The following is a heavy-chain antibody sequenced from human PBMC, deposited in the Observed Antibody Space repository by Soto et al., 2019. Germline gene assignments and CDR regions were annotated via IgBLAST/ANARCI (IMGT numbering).Heavy chain of an antibody. V-gene: IGHV3-74*01. CDR2: INSDETIT. CDR1: GFTFINYW. Sequence: RGSLILSCSASGFTFINYWMHWVRQGPGKGLLWVSRINSDETITSYADSVKGRFTISRDNAKNTLYLQMSSLRVGDTALYYCVCFECGRTAVVTAMEAIGYWGQGNLVTVSS. CDR3: VCFECGRTAVVTAMEAIGY. J-gene: IGHJ4*02. D-gene: IGHD2-21*02.